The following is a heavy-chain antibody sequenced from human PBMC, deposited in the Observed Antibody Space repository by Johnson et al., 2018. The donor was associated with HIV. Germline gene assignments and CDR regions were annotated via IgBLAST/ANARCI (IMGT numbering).Heavy chain of an antibody. J-gene: IGHJ3*02. Sequence: VQLVESGGGLVQPGGSLRLSCAASGFTVSSNYMSWVRQAPGNGLESVSVVYSGGTTHYADSVKGRSTISRDNSKNTLYLQMNSLRVEDTAVYYCAREQATLWFRASGAAFNIWGQGTTVTVSS. D-gene: IGHD3-10*01. CDR2: VYSGGTT. CDR3: AREQATLWFRASGAAFNI. CDR1: GFTVSSNY. V-gene: IGHV3-66*01.